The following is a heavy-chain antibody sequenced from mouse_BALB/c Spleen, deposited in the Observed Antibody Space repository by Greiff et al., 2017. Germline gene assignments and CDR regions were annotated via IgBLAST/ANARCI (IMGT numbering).Heavy chain of an antibody. Sequence: VQLQQSGAELVRPGTSVKLSCKASGYTFTNFGLGWVKQTPGHGLEWIGDIYTGGGYTNYNEKLKGKATLTADTSSSTAYMHLSRLTSEDSAVYFCARDDYDGDYAMDYWGQGTSVTVSS. D-gene: IGHD2-4*01. J-gene: IGHJ4*01. CDR1: GYTFTNFG. CDR2: IYTGGGYT. CDR3: ARDDYDGDYAMDY. V-gene: IGHV1-63*02.